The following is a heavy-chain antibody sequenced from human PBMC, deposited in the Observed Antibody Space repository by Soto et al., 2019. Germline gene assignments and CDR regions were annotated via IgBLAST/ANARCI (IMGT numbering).Heavy chain of an antibody. J-gene: IGHJ4*02. V-gene: IGHV6-1*01. CDR1: GDSVSSNSAG. D-gene: IGHD1-26*01. CDR3: ARGEQYSGRSFGY. Sequence: SQTLSLTCPITGDSVSSNSAGWSWVRQSPSRGLEWLGRTYYRSKWYYEYAVSVGGRITINPDTSKNQYSLQLNSVTPEDTAVYFCARGEQYSGRSFGYWGQGTLVTVSS. CDR2: TYYRSKWYY.